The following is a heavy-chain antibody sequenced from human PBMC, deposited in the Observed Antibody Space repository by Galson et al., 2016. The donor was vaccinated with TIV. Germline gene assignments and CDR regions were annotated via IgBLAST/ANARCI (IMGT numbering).Heavy chain of an antibody. CDR1: GYNFLSYD. J-gene: IGHJ6*02. V-gene: IGHV1-8*02. CDR3: ARDAYGAHYYDMDV. CDR2: MNSKSGET. Sequence: SVKVSCKASGYNFLSYDINWVRQATGQGLEWMGWMNSKSGETVYAQRFQGRVTMTRNLSISTAYMELSSLRFDDAAVYYCARDAYGAHYYDMDVWGRGTTVTVSS. D-gene: IGHD4-17*01.